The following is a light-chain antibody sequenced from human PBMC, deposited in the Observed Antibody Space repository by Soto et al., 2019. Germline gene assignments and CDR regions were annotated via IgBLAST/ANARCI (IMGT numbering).Light chain of an antibody. J-gene: IGKJ4*01. CDR3: QQYNNWPLT. Sequence: EIVLTQSPGTLSLSTGERATLSCMASQSVSSNLAWYQQKPGQAPRLLIYGASTRATGIPARFSGSGSGTEFTLTISSLQSEDFAVYYCQQYNNWPLTFGGGTKVDIK. CDR2: GAS. CDR1: QSVSSN. V-gene: IGKV3-15*01.